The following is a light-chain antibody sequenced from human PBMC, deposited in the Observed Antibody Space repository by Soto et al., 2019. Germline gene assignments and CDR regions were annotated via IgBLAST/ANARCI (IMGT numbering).Light chain of an antibody. J-gene: IGKJ1*01. CDR1: QSVLYRSKNKNY. CDR2: WAS. Sequence: DIVMTQSPDSLAVSLGERATINCKSSQSVLYRSKNKNYLAWYQQKPRQPPKLLIYWASTRESGVPDRFSGSGSGTEFTLTISSLQAEDVAVYYCQQYHSAPWTFGQGTKVEIK. V-gene: IGKV4-1*01. CDR3: QQYHSAPWT.